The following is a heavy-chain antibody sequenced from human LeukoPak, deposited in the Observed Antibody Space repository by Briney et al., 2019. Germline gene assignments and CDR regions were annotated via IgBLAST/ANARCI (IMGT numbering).Heavy chain of an antibody. V-gene: IGHV3-48*03. CDR3: ARGFGARFDY. CDR1: GFTFSSYE. J-gene: IGHJ4*02. Sequence: GGSLRLSCAASGFTFSSYEMNWVRQAPGKGLEWVSYISSSGSTIYYAGSVKGRFTISRGNAKNSLYLQMNSLRAEDTAVYYCARGFGARFDYWGQGTLVTVSS. D-gene: IGHD3-10*01. CDR2: ISSSGSTI.